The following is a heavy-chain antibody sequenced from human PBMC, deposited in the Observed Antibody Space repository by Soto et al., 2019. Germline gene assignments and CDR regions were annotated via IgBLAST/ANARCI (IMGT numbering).Heavy chain of an antibody. Sequence: QVQLVQSGAEVKKPGSSVKVSCKASGGTFSSYTISWVRQAPGQGLEWMGSIIPILGIANYAQKFQGRVTITADKSTSTADRELSSLRSEDTAVYYCAREIIEEQLLVTHFDFWGQGTLVTVSS. D-gene: IGHD6-19*01. J-gene: IGHJ4*02. CDR1: GGTFSSYT. V-gene: IGHV1-69*08. CDR2: IIPILGIA. CDR3: AREIIEEQLLVTHFDF.